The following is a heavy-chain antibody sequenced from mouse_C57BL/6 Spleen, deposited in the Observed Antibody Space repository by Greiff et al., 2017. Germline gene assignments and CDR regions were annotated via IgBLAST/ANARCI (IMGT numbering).Heavy chain of an antibody. Sequence: QVQLQQPGAELVRPGTSVKLSCKASGYTFTSYWMHWVKQRPGQGLEWIGVIDPSDSYTNYNQKFKGKATLTVDTSSSTAYMQLSSLTSEDSAVYYCARWLNWVHDYWGQGTTLTVSS. CDR3: ARWLNWVHDY. J-gene: IGHJ2*01. V-gene: IGHV1-59*01. CDR1: GYTFTSYW. CDR2: IDPSDSYT. D-gene: IGHD4-1*02.